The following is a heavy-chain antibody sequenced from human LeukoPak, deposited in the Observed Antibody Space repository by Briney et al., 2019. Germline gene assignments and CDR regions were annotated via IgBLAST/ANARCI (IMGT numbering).Heavy chain of an antibody. Sequence: GGSLRLSCAASGFTFSGYYMSWIRQAPGKGLEWVSYISSSGSTIYYADSVKGRFTISRDNAKNSLYLQMNSLRAEDTAVYYCARVGYYDFWSGYPFDYWGQGTLVTVSS. J-gene: IGHJ4*02. CDR1: GFTFSGYY. CDR3: ARVGYYDFWSGYPFDY. D-gene: IGHD3-3*01. V-gene: IGHV3-11*01. CDR2: ISSSGSTI.